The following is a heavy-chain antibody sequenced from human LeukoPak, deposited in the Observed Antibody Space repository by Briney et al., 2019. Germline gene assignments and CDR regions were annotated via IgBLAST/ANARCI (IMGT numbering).Heavy chain of an antibody. CDR2: IYHSGNT. D-gene: IGHD6-13*01. V-gene: IGHV4-38-2*02. Sequence: PSETLSLTCTVSGYSISSGYYWGWIRQPPGKGLEWIGSIYHSGNTYYSPSLKSRVTISVDTSKNQFSLKLSSVTAADTAVYYCARDNTLIAATGGRFDYWGQGTLVTVSS. J-gene: IGHJ4*02. CDR1: GYSISSGYY. CDR3: ARDNTLIAATGGRFDY.